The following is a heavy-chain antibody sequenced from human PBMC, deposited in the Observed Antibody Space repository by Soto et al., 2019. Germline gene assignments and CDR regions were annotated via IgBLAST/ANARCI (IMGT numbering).Heavy chain of an antibody. J-gene: IGHJ6*02. V-gene: IGHV4-34*01. CDR2: INHSGST. CDR3: ARGSLYYDFWSAYYYGMDV. CDR1: GGSFSGYY. D-gene: IGHD3-3*01. Sequence: PSETLSLTCAVYGGSFSGYYWSWIRQPPGKGLEWIGEINHSGSTNYNPSLKSRVTISVDTSKNQFSLKLSSVTAADTAVYYCARGSLYYDFWSAYYYGMDVWGQGTTVTVSS.